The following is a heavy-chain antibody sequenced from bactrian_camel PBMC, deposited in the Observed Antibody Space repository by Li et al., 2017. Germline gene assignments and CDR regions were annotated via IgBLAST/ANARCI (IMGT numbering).Heavy chain of an antibody. CDR1: GFVHTFYC. CDR3: VNDAPEYFGDGYYGFGY. J-gene: IGHJ6*01. CDR2: IDRDGIT. V-gene: IGHV3S53*01. D-gene: IGHD2*01. Sequence: QLVESGGGSVRAGESLRLSCTVSGFVHTFYCLGWFRQSPGKIPEGVASIDRDGITSYEDAVKGRFTISQDNAKNTIYLQMNSLKPEDTGMYYCVNDAPEYFGDGYYGFGYWGQGTQVTVS.